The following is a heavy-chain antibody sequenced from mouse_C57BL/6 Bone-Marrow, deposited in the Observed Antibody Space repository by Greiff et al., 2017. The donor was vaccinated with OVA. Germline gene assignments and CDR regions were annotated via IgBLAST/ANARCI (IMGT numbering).Heavy chain of an antibody. CDR3: ARADYYGSSDYAMDY. V-gene: IGHV1-42*01. D-gene: IGHD1-1*01. Sequence: VQLQQSGPELVKPGASVKISCKASGYSFTGYYMNWVKQSPEKSLEWIGEINPSTGGTTYTQKFKAKATLTVDKSSSTAYMQLKSLTSEDSAVYYCARADYYGSSDYAMDYWGQGTSVTVSS. CDR1: GYSFTGYY. J-gene: IGHJ4*01. CDR2: INPSTGGT.